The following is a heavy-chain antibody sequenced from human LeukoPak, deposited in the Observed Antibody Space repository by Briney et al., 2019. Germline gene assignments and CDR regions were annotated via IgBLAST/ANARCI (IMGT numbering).Heavy chain of an antibody. CDR1: GGSISSYY. D-gene: IGHD3-10*01. Sequence: SETLSLTCTVSGGSISSYYWSWIRQPAGKGLEWIGRIYTSGSTNYNPSLKSRVTMSVDTSKNQFSLKLSSVTAADTAVYYCARESVLLWFGESGNFDLWGRGTLVTVSS. CDR2: IYTSGST. CDR3: ARESVLLWFGESGNFDL. V-gene: IGHV4-4*07. J-gene: IGHJ2*01.